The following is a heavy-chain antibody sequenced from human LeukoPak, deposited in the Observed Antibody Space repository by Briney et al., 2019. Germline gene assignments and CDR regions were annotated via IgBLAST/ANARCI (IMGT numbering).Heavy chain of an antibody. CDR2: TYYRSKWYN. J-gene: IGHJ4*02. CDR1: GDRVSINSAA. Sequence: QTLSLTCGISGDRVSINSAAWNWIRQSPSRGLEWLGRTYYRSKWYNDYAVSVRSRITINADTSKNQFSLHLNSVTPEDTAIYYCARSTSGWYQTDYWGQGTLVTVSS. CDR3: ARSTSGWYQTDY. D-gene: IGHD6-19*01. V-gene: IGHV6-1*01.